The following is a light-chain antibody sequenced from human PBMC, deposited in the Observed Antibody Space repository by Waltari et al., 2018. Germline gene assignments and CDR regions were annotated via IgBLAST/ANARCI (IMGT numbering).Light chain of an antibody. CDR2: DVT. CDR1: SSDVGLYNY. Sequence: QSALTQPASASGSPGQSITISCTGTSSDVGLYNYVSWYQQHPGIVPKLMIFDVTNRPSGVSSRFSGSKSGNTASLTISGLQTEDEADYYCSSYTISSTWVFGGGTKLTVL. V-gene: IGLV2-14*03. J-gene: IGLJ3*02. CDR3: SSYTISSTWV.